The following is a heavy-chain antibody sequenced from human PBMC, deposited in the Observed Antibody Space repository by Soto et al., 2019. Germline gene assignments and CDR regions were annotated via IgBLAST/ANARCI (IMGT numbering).Heavy chain of an antibody. CDR3: ARSQSGYYYDPAGYFDY. D-gene: IGHD3-22*01. V-gene: IGHV3-48*03. Sequence: GGSLRLSCAASGFTFSSYEMNWVRQAPGKGLEWVSYISSSGSTIYYADSVKGRFTISRDNAKNSLYLQMNSLRAEDTAVYYCARSQSGYYYDPAGYFDYWGQGTLVTGSS. J-gene: IGHJ4*02. CDR2: ISSSGSTI. CDR1: GFTFSSYE.